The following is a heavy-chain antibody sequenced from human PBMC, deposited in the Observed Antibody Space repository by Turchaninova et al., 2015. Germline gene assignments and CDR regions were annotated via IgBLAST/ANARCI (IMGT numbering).Heavy chain of an antibody. CDR3: ARGGTSLYYSYMDV. D-gene: IGHD2-2*01. Sequence: QLVQSGAEGLTPGSSVVVSCKATGHTFSIYGITRGRQAPGQGLKWMGGIIPIFGTANYAQKIQARVTITADTSTSTAYMELSSLTSEDTAVYFCARGGTSLYYSYMDVWGKGTTVTVS. J-gene: IGHJ6*03. CDR1: GHTFSIYG. CDR2: IIPIFGTA. V-gene: IGHV1-69*06.